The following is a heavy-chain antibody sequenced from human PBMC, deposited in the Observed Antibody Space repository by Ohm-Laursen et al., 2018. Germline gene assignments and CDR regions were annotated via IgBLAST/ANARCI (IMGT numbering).Heavy chain of an antibody. CDR2: ISSSSSYI. V-gene: IGHV3-21*04. D-gene: IGHD6-19*01. CDR3: AKAAIAVAGEGYFDY. J-gene: IGHJ4*02. CDR1: GFTFSSYS. Sequence: SLRLSCAASGFTFSSYSMNWVRQAPGKGLEWVSSISSSSSYIYYADSVKGRFTISRDNAKNSLYLQMNSLRAEDTALYYCAKAAIAVAGEGYFDYWGQGTLVTVSS.